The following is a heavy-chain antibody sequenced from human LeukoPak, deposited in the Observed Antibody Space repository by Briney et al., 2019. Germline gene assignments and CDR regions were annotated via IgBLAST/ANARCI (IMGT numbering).Heavy chain of an antibody. CDR2: IIPILGIA. CDR3: ARDLEYGDYIGWFDP. J-gene: IGHJ5*02. Sequence: EASVKVSCKASGGTFSSYAISWVRQAPGQGLEWMGRIIPILGIANYAQKFQGRVTITADKSTSTAYMELSSLRSEDTAVYYCARDLEYGDYIGWFDPWGQGTLVTVSS. V-gene: IGHV1-69*04. D-gene: IGHD4-17*01. CDR1: GGTFSSYA.